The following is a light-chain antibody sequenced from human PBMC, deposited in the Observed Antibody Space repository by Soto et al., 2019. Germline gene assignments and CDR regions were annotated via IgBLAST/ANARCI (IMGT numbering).Light chain of an antibody. Sequence: DIQMTQSPSTLSASVGDRVTITCRASQSISSWLAWYQQNPGKAPKLLIYDASSLESGVPSRFSGSGTGTEFTLTITSLQPDDSATYYCQQYYDYWTFGQGTKVDIK. V-gene: IGKV1-5*01. J-gene: IGKJ1*01. CDR1: QSISSW. CDR3: QQYYDYWT. CDR2: DAS.